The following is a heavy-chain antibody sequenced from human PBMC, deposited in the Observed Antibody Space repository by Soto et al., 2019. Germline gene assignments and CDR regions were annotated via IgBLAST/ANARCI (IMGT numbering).Heavy chain of an antibody. Sequence: TGGSLRLSCASRGFTFSTYTMNWVRQAPGKGLEWVSSINGRGNYIYYAESVKGRFTISRDNAKNSLYLQMDRLRAEDTALYYCVREDGKVGTNSAFDYWGLGALVTVSS. V-gene: IGHV3-21*01. CDR3: VREDGKVGTNSAFDY. CDR2: INGRGNYI. CDR1: GFTFSTYT. J-gene: IGHJ4*02. D-gene: IGHD1-26*01.